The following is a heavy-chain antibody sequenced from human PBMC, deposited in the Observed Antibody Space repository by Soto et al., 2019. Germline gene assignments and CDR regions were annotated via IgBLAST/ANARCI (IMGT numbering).Heavy chain of an antibody. V-gene: IGHV1-18*01. Sequence: ASVKVSCKASGGNFRSYVTSWVRQAAGHGLEWMGWINAGNCNTKYAQKLQGRVTMTTDTSTSTAYMELRSLRSDDTAVYYCARDLDRYCSGGSCYS. CDR3: ARDLDRYCSGGSCYS. CDR1: GGNFRSYV. D-gene: IGHD2-15*01. J-gene: IGHJ5*01. CDR2: INAGNCNT.